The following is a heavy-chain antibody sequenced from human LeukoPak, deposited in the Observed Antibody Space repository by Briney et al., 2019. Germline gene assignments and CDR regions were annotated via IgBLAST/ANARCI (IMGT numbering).Heavy chain of an antibody. J-gene: IGHJ4*02. D-gene: IGHD6-13*01. CDR1: GLTFSSYA. CDR3: AKVRSGDIAAALNY. Sequence: GGSLRLSCAASGLTFSSYAMNWVRQAPGKGLEWVSGISGSGDNTHYADSVKGRFTISRDNSKNTLYLQMNSLRAEDTAVYYCAKVRSGDIAAALNYWGQGTLVPVSS. CDR2: ISGSGDNT. V-gene: IGHV3-23*01.